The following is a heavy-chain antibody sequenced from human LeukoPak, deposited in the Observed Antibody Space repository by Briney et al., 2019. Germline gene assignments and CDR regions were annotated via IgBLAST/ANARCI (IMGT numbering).Heavy chain of an antibody. CDR2: ISSSSSTI. CDR3: ARVIRDDGYSYGYIRYYFDY. V-gene: IGHV3-48*02. D-gene: IGHD5-18*01. Sequence: QTGGSLRLSCVASGFTFSDAWMTWVHQAPGKGLEWVSYISSSSSTIYYADSVKGRFTISRDNAKNSLYLQMNSLRDEDTAVYYCARVIRDDGYSYGYIRYYFDYWGQGTLVTVSS. J-gene: IGHJ4*02. CDR1: GFTFSDAW.